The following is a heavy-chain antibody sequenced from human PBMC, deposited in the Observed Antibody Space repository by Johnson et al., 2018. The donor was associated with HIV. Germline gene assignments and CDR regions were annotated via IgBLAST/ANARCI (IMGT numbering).Heavy chain of an antibody. J-gene: IGHJ3*02. CDR2: ISTGGSTI. V-gene: IGHV3-11*04. CDR1: GFTFSEYY. D-gene: IGHD5-24*01. Sequence: QVQLVESGGGLVKPGGSLRISCAASGFTFSEYYMSWIRQAPGKGLEWVSYISTGGSTIYYADSVKGRFTISRDNAKNSLYLQMNSLRAEDTAVYYCAREMATICPQNFCDAFDIWGQGTMVTVSS. CDR3: AREMATICPQNFCDAFDI.